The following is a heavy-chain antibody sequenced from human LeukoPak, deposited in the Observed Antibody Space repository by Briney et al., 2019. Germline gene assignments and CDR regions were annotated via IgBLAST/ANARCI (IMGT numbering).Heavy chain of an antibody. CDR3: ARDSTSDSLGY. V-gene: IGHV3-7*01. CDR2: IKQDGSAK. J-gene: IGHJ4*02. CDR1: GFTFSRYW. D-gene: IGHD2-21*01. Sequence: GGSLRLSCAGSGFTFSRYWMSWVRQAPGKGLERVANIKQDGSAKYYVDSVKGRFTTSRDNAKNSLYLQMNSLRVEDTAVYYCARDSTSDSLGYWGQGTLVIVSS.